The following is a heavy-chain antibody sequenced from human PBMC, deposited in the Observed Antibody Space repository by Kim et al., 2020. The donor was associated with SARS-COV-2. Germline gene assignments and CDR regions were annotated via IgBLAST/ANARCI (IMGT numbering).Heavy chain of an antibody. J-gene: IGHJ5*02. Sequence: YATSVRGRFTISSDNSKNTLYLQMNSRGAEDTAVYYCAKPPREHWRPSGTWGQGPLVTVSS. V-gene: IGHV3-23*01. CDR3: AKPPREHWRPSGT. D-gene: IGHD1-26*01.